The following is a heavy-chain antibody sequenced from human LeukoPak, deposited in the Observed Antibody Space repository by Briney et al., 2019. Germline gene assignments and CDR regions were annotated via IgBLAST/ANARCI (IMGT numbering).Heavy chain of an antibody. V-gene: IGHV3-30*18. Sequence: PGGSLRLSSAASGFTFSNYGMHWVRQAPGKGLEWVAVISFDATNKYYADSVKGRFTISRDNSKNTLYLQMNSLRAEDTAVYYCAKDSSADDSSGYSYYFDYWGQGTLVTVSS. CDR2: ISFDATNK. CDR3: AKDSSADDSSGYSYYFDY. D-gene: IGHD3-22*01. J-gene: IGHJ4*02. CDR1: GFTFSNYG.